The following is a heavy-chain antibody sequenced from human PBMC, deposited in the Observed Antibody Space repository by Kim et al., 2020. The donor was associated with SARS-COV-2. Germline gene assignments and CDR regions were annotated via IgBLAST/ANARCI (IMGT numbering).Heavy chain of an antibody. V-gene: IGHV1-18*01. Sequence: ASVKVSCKTSGYTFSYYGINWVRLAPGQGLEWMAWISGYNGKTKYAQKFQGRVTMTTDTSTSTGYMELKNLTSDDTAVYYCARGGEQVERLSPLGHWGQGTRVTVSS. CDR1: GYTFSYYG. J-gene: IGHJ4*02. CDR2: ISGYNGKT. D-gene: IGHD1-1*01. CDR3: ARGGEQVERLSPLGH.